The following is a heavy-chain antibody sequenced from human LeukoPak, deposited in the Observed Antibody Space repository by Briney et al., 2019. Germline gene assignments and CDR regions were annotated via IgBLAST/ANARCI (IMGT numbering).Heavy chain of an antibody. CDR1: GGSISSYY. V-gene: IGHV4-59*12. Sequence: SETLSLTCTVSGGSISSYYWSWIRQTPGKGLEWIGYIYSSGSTSYNPSLKSRVTISGDTSKNQFSLKLNSVTAADTAVYYCARGHNWNYLISWFDPWGQGTLVTVSS. J-gene: IGHJ5*02. D-gene: IGHD1-7*01. CDR2: IYSSGST. CDR3: ARGHNWNYLISWFDP.